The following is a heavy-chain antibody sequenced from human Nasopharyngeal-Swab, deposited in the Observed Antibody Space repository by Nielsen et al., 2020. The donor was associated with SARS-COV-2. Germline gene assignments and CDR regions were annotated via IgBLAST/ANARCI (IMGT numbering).Heavy chain of an antibody. J-gene: IGHJ3*02. CDR2: LKQGGSEQ. CDR3: ARESVVTAMDDATDI. V-gene: IGHV3-7*04. CDR1: GFTFSSYW. D-gene: IGHD2-21*02. Sequence: GESLKISCAASGFTFSSYWMSWVRQAPGKRLEWVANLKQGGSEQFYVDSVKGRFTISIDDAKNSVYLQMNSLRAEDTAVYYCARESVVTAMDDATDIWGQGTMVTVSS.